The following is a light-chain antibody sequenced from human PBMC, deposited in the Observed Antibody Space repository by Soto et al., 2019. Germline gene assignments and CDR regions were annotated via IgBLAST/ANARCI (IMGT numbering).Light chain of an antibody. CDR2: EVS. CDR1: SSDVGGYDY. J-gene: IGLJ1*01. V-gene: IGLV2-14*01. Sequence: QSVLTQPASVSGSPGQSITISCTGTSSDVGGYDYVSWYQLHPGKAPKLMVVEVSNRPSGVSYRFSGSKSGTTASLTISGLQAQDEADYSCSSYSISTAHLLGTGTKHTVL. CDR3: SSYSISTAHL.